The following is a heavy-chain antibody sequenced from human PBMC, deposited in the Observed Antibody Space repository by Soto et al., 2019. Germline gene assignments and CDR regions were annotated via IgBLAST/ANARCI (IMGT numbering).Heavy chain of an antibody. CDR3: AMDGVPPYCSGGNCHSTPGY. V-gene: IGHV3-30*03. CDR1: GFTFRNYG. CDR2: ISFDGRNE. Sequence: GGSLRLSCTGSGFTFRNYGMHWVRQTTGKGLERVAVISFDGRNEYYADSVKGRFTISRDNSKNTLWLQMSSLRAEDTAVYYCAMDGVPPYCSGGNCHSTPGYCCQGTLVTVSS. D-gene: IGHD2-15*01. J-gene: IGHJ4*02.